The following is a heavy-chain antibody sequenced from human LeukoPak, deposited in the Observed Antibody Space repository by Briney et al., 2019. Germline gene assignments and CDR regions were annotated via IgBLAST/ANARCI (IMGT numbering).Heavy chain of an antibody. V-gene: IGHV1-24*01. CDR3: ATVAVAGMGVFDY. J-gene: IGHJ4*02. CDR1: GYTLTELS. CDR2: FDPEDGET. Sequence: GASVKVSCKVSGYTLTELSMHWVRQAPGKGLEWMGGFDPEDGETIYAQKFKGRVTMTEDTSTDTAYMELSRLRSEDTAVYYCATVAVAGMGVFDYWGQGTLVTVSS. D-gene: IGHD6-19*01.